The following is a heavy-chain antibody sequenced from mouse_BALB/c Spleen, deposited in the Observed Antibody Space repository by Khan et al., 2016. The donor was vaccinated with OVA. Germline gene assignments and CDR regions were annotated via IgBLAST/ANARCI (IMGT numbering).Heavy chain of an antibody. Sequence: QVQLKESGAELARPGASVKMSCKTSGYTFTSYTLHWIKARPGQGLEWIGYINPSNGYTNYTQKFKDKATLTKDKSSTTAYLQLSSPTSDASAVYMCVRDGAYHRNDGWFAYWGQGTLVTVSA. V-gene: IGHV1-4*01. J-gene: IGHJ3*01. CDR3: VRDGAYHRNDGWFAY. D-gene: IGHD2-14*01. CDR2: INPSNGYT. CDR1: GYTFTSYT.